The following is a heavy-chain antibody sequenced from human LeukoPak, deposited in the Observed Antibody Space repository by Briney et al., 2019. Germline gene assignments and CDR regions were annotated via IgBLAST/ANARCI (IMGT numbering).Heavy chain of an antibody. CDR3: ARGPYSYDSSGAFDI. CDR2: ISSSGST. Sequence: SETLSLTCTVSGGSISSGSYYWSWIRQPAGKGLEWIGRISSSGSTNYNPSLKSRVTISVDTSKNQFSLKLSSVTAADAAVYFCARGPYSYDSSGAFDIWGQGTMVTVSS. CDR1: GGSISSGSYY. D-gene: IGHD3-22*01. J-gene: IGHJ3*02. V-gene: IGHV4-61*02.